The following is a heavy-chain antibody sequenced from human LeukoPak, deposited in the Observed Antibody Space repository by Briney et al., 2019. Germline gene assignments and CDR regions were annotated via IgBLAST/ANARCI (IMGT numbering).Heavy chain of an antibody. D-gene: IGHD6-19*01. CDR1: GYTFTSYG. Sequence: ASVKVSCKASGYTFTSYGISWVRQAPGQGLGWMGWISTYKGNTNYAQKLQGRVTVTTDTSTSTVYMELRSLRSDDTAVYYCARGSFSGWYPFDYWGQGTLVTVSS. V-gene: IGHV1-18*01. J-gene: IGHJ4*02. CDR3: ARGSFSGWYPFDY. CDR2: ISTYKGNT.